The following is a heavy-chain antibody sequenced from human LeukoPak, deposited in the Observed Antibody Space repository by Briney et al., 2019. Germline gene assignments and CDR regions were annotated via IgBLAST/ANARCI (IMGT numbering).Heavy chain of an antibody. D-gene: IGHD6-19*01. V-gene: IGHV4-59*01. CDR2: IYYSGST. CDR3: AGSAGYSSGWYSFGYYGMDV. CDR1: GGSFSGYY. Sequence: SETLSLTCAVYGGSFSGYYWSWIRQPPGKGLEWIGYIYYSGSTNYNPSLKSRVTISVDTSKNQFSLKLSSVTAADTAVYYCAGSAGYSSGWYSFGYYGMDVWGQGTTVTVSS. J-gene: IGHJ6*02.